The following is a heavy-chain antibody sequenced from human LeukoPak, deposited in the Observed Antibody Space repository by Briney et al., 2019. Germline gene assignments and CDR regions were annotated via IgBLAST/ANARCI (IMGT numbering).Heavy chain of an antibody. CDR3: ARYDFWSGYDY. CDR2: ISAYNGNT. Sequence: GSSVKVSCKASGYTFTSYGISWVRQAPGQGLDWMGWISAYNGNTNYAQKLQGRVTMTTNTSTSTAYKELRSLRSDDTAVYYCARYDFWSGYDYWGQGTLVTVSS. V-gene: IGHV1-18*01. D-gene: IGHD3-3*01. CDR1: GYTFTSYG. J-gene: IGHJ4*02.